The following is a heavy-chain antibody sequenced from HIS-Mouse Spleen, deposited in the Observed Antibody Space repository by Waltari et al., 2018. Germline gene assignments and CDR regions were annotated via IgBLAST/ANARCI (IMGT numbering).Heavy chain of an antibody. CDR1: GFTFSSYA. CDR2: ISYDGSNK. V-gene: IGHV3-30-3*01. J-gene: IGHJ4*02. CDR3: AKDKHHAFDY. Sequence: QVQLVESGGGVVQPGRSLRLSCAASGFTFSSYAMHWVRQAPGKGLEWVAVISYDGSNKYYADSVKGRFTISRDNSKNTLYLQMNSLRAEDTAVYYCAKDKHHAFDYWGQGTLVTVSS.